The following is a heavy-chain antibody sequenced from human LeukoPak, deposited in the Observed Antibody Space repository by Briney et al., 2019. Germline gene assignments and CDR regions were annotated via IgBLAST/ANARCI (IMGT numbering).Heavy chain of an antibody. Sequence: GASVKVSCKASGYTFTRYYMHWVRQAPGQGLEWMGWINPNSGGTNYAQKFQGRVTMTRDTSISTAYMELSRLRSDDTAMYYCARGHVDTATGFDPWGQGTLVTVSS. V-gene: IGHV1-2*02. D-gene: IGHD5-18*01. CDR2: INPNSGGT. CDR1: GYTFTRYY. CDR3: ARGHVDTATGFDP. J-gene: IGHJ5*02.